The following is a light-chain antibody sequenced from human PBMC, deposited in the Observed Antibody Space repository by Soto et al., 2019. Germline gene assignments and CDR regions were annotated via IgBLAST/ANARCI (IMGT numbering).Light chain of an antibody. J-gene: IGLJ1*01. Sequence: QSALTQPPSASGSPGQSVTISCTGTSSDVGAYHYVSWYQQHPGKAPTLIIYEVGQRPSGVPDRFSGSKSGNTASLTVSGLQADDEADYYCSSYAGTNNYVFGTGTKVTVL. CDR2: EVG. V-gene: IGLV2-8*01. CDR1: SSDVGAYHY. CDR3: SSYAGTNNYV.